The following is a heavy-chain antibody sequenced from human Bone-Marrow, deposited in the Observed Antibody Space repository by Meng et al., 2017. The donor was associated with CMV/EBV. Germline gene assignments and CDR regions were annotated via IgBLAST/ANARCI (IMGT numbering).Heavy chain of an antibody. J-gene: IGHJ3*02. D-gene: IGHD3-22*01. CDR3: TRGGYYYDTADTFDI. CDR1: GFTFTDYY. CDR2: IDRDRGDT. Sequence: ASEKVSCKASGFTFTDYYIHGVRQAPGQGLEWMGWIDRDRGDTNYVEKFQGRVTVTRDKSIRQVFMELSCLTSDDTAMYYCTRGGYYYDTADTFDIGGQGTVVTFAS. V-gene: IGHV1-2*02.